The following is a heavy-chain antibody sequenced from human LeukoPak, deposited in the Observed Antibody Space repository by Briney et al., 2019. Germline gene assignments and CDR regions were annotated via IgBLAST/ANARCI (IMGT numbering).Heavy chain of an antibody. V-gene: IGHV4-61*02. J-gene: IGHJ6*03. CDR3: ARDRQDIVVVPAAIHYYYYYMDV. CDR1: GGSISSGSYY. CDR2: IYTSGST. Sequence: SQTLSLTCTVSGGSISSGSYYWSWIRQPAGKGLEWIGRIYTSGSTNYNPSLKSRVTISVDTSKNQFSLKLSSVTAADTAVYYCARDRQDIVVVPAAIHYYYYYMDVWGKGTTVTVSS. D-gene: IGHD2-2*02.